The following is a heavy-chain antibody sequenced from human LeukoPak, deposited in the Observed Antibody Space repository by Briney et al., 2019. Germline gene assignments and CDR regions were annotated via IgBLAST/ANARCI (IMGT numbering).Heavy chain of an antibody. J-gene: IGHJ6*02. CDR1: GGSISYYY. V-gene: IGHV4-59*08. CDR2: IFYSGST. CDR3: TRSPRYGSAWPYGMDV. Sequence: PSETLSLTCTVSGGSISYYYWSWIRQPPGKGLEWIGDIFYSGSTHYNPSLRSRVTLSVDTSKNHFSLRLTSVTAADTAIYYCTRSPRYGSAWPYGMDVWGQGTTVTVSS. D-gene: IGHD6-19*01.